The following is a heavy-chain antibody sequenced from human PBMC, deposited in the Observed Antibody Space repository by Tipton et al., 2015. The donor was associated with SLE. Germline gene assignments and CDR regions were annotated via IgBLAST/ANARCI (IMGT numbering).Heavy chain of an antibody. CDR3: SGPEAGIVGALGASFY. J-gene: IGHJ4*02. V-gene: IGHV4-38-2*02. Sequence: TLSLTCTVSGYSISSGYYWGWIRQPPGKGLEWIGSIYHSGSTYYNPSLKSRVTISVDTSKNQFSLKLSSVTAADTAVYYCSGPEAGIVGALGASFYWGQGTLVTVSS. D-gene: IGHD1-26*01. CDR1: GYSISSGYY. CDR2: IYHSGST.